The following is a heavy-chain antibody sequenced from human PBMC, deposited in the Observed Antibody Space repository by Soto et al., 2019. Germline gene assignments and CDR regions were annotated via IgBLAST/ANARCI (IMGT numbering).Heavy chain of an antibody. V-gene: IGHV3-73*01. CDR2: IRSKANGYAT. CDR3: TRRAEGYCSSTSCYDY. Sequence: EVQLVESGGGLVEPGGSLKLSCAASGFTFSGSAMHWVRQASGKGLEWVGRIRSKANGYATAYAASVKGRFTISRDDSKNTAYLQMNSLKTEDTAVYYCTRRAEGYCSSTSCYDYWGQGTLVTVSS. D-gene: IGHD2-2*01. J-gene: IGHJ4*02. CDR1: GFTFSGSA.